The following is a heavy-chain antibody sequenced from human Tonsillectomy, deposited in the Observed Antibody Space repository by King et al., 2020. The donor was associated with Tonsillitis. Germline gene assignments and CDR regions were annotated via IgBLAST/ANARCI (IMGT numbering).Heavy chain of an antibody. J-gene: IGHJ6*03. V-gene: IGHV3-23*04. CDR1: GFTFSSFA. CDR2: VSGSGSST. Sequence: VQLVESGGGLVEPGGSLRLSCSASGFTFSSFAMNWVRQAPGKGLEWVSSVSGSGSSTHYADSMKGRFTVSRDNSKNTLYLQMKSLRAEDTAVYYCAKDFGFYYYYMDVWGKGTTVTV. CDR3: AKDFGFYYYYMDV. D-gene: IGHD3-16*01.